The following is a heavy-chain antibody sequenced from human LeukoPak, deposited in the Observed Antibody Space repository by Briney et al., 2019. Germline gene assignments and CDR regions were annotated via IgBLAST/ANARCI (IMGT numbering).Heavy chain of an antibody. Sequence: PSETLSLTCAVYGWSFSGYYWSWIRQPPGKGLEWIGEINHSGSTNYNPSLKSRVTISVDTSKNQFSLKLSSVTAADTAVYYCNYYYYYGMDVWGQGTTVTVSS. V-gene: IGHV4-34*01. J-gene: IGHJ6*02. CDR3: NYYYYYGMDV. CDR2: INHSGST. CDR1: GWSFSGYY.